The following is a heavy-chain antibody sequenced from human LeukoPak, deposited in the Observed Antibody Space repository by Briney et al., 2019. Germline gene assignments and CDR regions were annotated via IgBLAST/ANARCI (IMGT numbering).Heavy chain of an antibody. CDR3: AREGGTGAFDI. J-gene: IGHJ3*02. D-gene: IGHD1-14*01. CDR2: ISDSGST. V-gene: IGHV4-59*01. CDR1: GFTFSSYW. Sequence: GSLRLSCAASGFTFSSYWMSWIRQPPGKGLEWIGYISDSGSTNYNPSLKSRVTISVDTSKNQFSLKLSSVTAADTAVYYCAREGGTGAFDIWGQGTMVTVSS.